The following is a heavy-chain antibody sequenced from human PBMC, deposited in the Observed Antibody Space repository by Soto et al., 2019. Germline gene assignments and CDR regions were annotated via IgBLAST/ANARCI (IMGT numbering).Heavy chain of an antibody. J-gene: IGHJ4*02. CDR2: INQDGSGR. V-gene: IGHV3-7*03. Sequence: GGSLRLSCAASGFTFRSYWMRWVSQAPGKGLEWVANINQDGSGRYYVDSVEGRFTISGDNAKNSLYLQMNSLRVEDTAVYYCAKAAEMYAMDWGQGILVTVSS. D-gene: IGHD2-8*01. CDR1: GFTFRSYW. CDR3: AKAAEMYAMD.